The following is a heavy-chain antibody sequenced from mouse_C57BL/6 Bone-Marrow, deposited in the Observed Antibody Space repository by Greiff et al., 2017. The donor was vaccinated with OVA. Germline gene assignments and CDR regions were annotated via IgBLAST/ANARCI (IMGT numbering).Heavy chain of an antibody. D-gene: IGHD2-5*01. V-gene: IGHV1-81*01. Sequence: VKLMESGAELARPGASVKLSCKASGYTFTSYGISWVKQRTGQGLEWIGEIYPRSGNTYYNEKFKGKATLTADKSSSTAYMELRSLTSEDSAVYCGARAYSNLYYYAMDYWGQGTSVTVSS. CDR1: GYTFTSYG. J-gene: IGHJ4*01. CDR2: IYPRSGNT. CDR3: ARAYSNLYYYAMDY.